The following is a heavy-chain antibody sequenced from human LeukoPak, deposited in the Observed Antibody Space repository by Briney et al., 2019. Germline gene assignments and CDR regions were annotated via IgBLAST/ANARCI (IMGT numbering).Heavy chain of an antibody. Sequence: PTGGSLRLSCAASGFTFSSYAMSWVRQAPGKGLEWVSAISGSGGSTYYADSVKGRFTISRDNSKNTLYLQMNSLRAEDTAVYYCAKDGGAAAGILPSFSDYWGQGTLVTVSS. D-gene: IGHD6-13*01. CDR1: GFTFSSYA. CDR2: ISGSGGST. V-gene: IGHV3-23*01. CDR3: AKDGGAAAGILPSFSDY. J-gene: IGHJ4*02.